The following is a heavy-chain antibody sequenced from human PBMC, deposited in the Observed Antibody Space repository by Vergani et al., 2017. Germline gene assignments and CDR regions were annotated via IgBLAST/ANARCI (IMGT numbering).Heavy chain of an antibody. D-gene: IGHD6-13*01. V-gene: IGHV1-69*06. Sequence: QVQLVQSGAEVKKPGSSVKVSCKASGGTSSSYAISWVRPAPGQGLEWMGGIIPIFGTANYAQKFQGRVTITADKSTSTAYMELSSLRAEDTAVYYCARDLTGIAAGNYYYYYGMDVWGRGTTVTVSS. J-gene: IGHJ6*02. CDR2: IIPIFGTA. CDR3: ARDLTGIAAGNYYYYYGMDV. CDR1: GGTSSSYA.